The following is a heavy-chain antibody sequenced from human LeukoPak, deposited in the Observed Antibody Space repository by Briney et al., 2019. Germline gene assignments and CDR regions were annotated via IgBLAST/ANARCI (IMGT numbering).Heavy chain of an antibody. V-gene: IGHV3-30*18. CDR3: AKSPDSSGYYYMDY. CDR2: ISYDGSNK. J-gene: IGHJ4*02. Sequence: GGSLRLSCAASRFTFSSYGMHWVRQAPGKGLEWVAVISYDGSNKYYADSVKGRFTISRDNSKNTLYLQMNSLRAEDTAVYYCAKSPDSSGYYYMDYWGQGTLVTVSS. D-gene: IGHD3-22*01. CDR1: RFTFSSYG.